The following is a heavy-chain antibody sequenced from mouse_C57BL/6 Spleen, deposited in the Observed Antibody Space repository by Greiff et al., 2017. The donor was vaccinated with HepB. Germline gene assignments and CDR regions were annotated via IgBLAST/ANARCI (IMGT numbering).Heavy chain of an antibody. V-gene: IGHV5-6*01. D-gene: IGHD2-4*01. J-gene: IGHJ2*01. CDR1: GFTFSSYG. CDR3: ARQGDYDVGYFDY. CDR2: ISSGGSYT. Sequence: EVQGVESGGDLVKPGGSLKLSCAASGFTFSSYGMSWVRQTPDKRLEWVATISSGGSYTYYPDSVKGRFTISRDNAKNTLYLQMSSLKSEDTAMYYCARQGDYDVGYFDYWGQGTTLTVSS.